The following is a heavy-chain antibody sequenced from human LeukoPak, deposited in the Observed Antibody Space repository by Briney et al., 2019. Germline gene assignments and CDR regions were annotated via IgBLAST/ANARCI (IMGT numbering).Heavy chain of an antibody. CDR1: TYFISNGYY. Sequence: SETLSLTCAVSTYFISNGYYWSWIRPPPGKGLEWIGYIYYSGSTKYNPSLKSRVTISVDTSKNQFSLKLSSVTAADTAVYYCARDKDTSSCLDYWGQGTQVTVSS. CDR3: ARDKDTSSCLDY. J-gene: IGHJ4*02. CDR2: IYYSGST. V-gene: IGHV4-59*01. D-gene: IGHD6-13*01.